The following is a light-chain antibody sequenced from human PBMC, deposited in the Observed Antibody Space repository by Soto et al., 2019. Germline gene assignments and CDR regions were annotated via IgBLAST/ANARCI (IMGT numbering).Light chain of an antibody. J-gene: IGLJ2*01. CDR2: EVS. V-gene: IGLV2-14*01. Sequence: QSALTQPASVSGSPGQSITISCTGISSDVGGYNYVSWYQQHPGKAPKLMIYEVSNRPSGVSNRFSGSKSGNTASLTISRLQAADEADYYCSSYTSSTTLVIFGGGTKLTVL. CDR1: SSDVGGYNY. CDR3: SSYTSSTTLVI.